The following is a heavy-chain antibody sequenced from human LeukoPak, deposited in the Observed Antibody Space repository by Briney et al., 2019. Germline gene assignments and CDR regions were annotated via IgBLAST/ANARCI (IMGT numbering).Heavy chain of an antibody. D-gene: IGHD1-1*01. CDR1: GFTFTSSP. V-gene: IGHV1-58*01. J-gene: IGHJ4*02. CDR3: AADWDLDSFDY. CDR2: IVVGSGNT. Sequence: EAALKVSSEASGFTFTSSPVQWVRQARGQRLECIGWIVVGSGNTNYAQKFQERVTITRDMSTSTAYMELSSLRSEDTAVYYCAADWDLDSFDYWGQGTLVTVSS.